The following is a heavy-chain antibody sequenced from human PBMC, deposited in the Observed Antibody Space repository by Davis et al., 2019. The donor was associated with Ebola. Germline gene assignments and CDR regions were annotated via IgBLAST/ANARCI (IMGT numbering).Heavy chain of an antibody. CDR3: ARNVEENIWFGELLFGGAS. CDR1: GFTFSSYS. D-gene: IGHD3-10*01. CDR2: ISSSSSYI. Sequence: GESLKISCAASGFTFSSYSMNWVRQAPGKGLEWVSSISSSSSYIYYADSVKGRFTISRDNAKNSLYLQMNSLRDEDTAVYYGARNVEENIWFGELLFGGASWGQGTLVTVSS. J-gene: IGHJ4*02. V-gene: IGHV3-21*01.